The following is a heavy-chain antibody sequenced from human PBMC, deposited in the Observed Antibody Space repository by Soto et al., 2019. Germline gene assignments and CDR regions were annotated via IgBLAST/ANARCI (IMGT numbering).Heavy chain of an antibody. CDR1: GFTFSGYS. CDR2: ISSSSSYI. V-gene: IGHV3-21*01. D-gene: IGHD1-26*01. CDR3: ARDLEWELTPHYFDY. Sequence: EVQLVESGGGLVKPGGSLRLSCAASGFTFSGYSMNWVRQAPGKGLEWVSSISSSSSYIYYADSVKGRFTISRDNAKNSLYLQMNSLRAEDTAVYYCARDLEWELTPHYFDYWGQGTLVTVSS. J-gene: IGHJ4*02.